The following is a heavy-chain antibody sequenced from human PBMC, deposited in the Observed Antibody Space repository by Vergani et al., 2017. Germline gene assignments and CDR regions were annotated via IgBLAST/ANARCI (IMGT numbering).Heavy chain of an antibody. CDR1: GGTFSSYA. J-gene: IGHJ6*04. Sequence: QVQLVQSGAEVKKPGSSVKVSCKASGGTFSSYAISWVRQAPGQGLEWMGGIIPIVGTANYAQKFQGRVTITADESTSTAYMGLSSLRSEDTAVYYCARGNLWDGHPYFYAHMDVWGKGTTVIVSS. D-gene: IGHD2/OR15-2a*01. V-gene: IGHV1-69*12. CDR3: ARGNLWDGHPYFYAHMDV. CDR2: IIPIVGTA.